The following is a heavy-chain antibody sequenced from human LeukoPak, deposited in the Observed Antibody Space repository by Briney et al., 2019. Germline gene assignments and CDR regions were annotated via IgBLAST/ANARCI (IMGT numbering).Heavy chain of an antibody. D-gene: IGHD3-3*01. J-gene: IGHJ5*02. CDR3: ARVRGIFGVVMTNWFDP. CDR2: INHSGST. V-gene: IGHV4-34*01. Sequence: SETPSLTCAVYGGSFSGYYWSWIRQPPGKGLEWIGEINHSGSTNYNPSLKSRVTISVDTSKNQFSLKLSSVTAADTAVYYCARVRGIFGVVMTNWFDPWGQGTLVTVSS. CDR1: GGSFSGYY.